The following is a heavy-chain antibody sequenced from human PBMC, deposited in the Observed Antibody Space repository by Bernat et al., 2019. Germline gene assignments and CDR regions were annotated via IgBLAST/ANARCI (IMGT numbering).Heavy chain of an antibody. J-gene: IGHJ3*02. Sequence: QVQLQESGPGLVKPSETLSLTCTVSGGSISNYYWNWIRQPPGKGLEWIGYIYSSGSINYNPSLKSRVTISVDTSKNQLSLKLSSVTAADTAVYYCARESGCWSGFDMWGQGTMVTVSS. CDR3: ARESGCWSGFDM. CDR1: GGSISNYY. D-gene: IGHD3-3*01. V-gene: IGHV4-59*01. CDR2: IYSSGSI.